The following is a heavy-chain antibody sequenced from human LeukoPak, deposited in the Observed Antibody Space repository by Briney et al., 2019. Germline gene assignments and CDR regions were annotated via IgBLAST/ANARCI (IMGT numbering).Heavy chain of an antibody. CDR3: ARDIVSGSGSLDY. D-gene: IGHD3-10*01. Sequence: GGSLRLSCAASRFSFSNYWMHWVRQAPGKGLVWVSRVKSDGSNPSYADSVKGRFTISRDNAENMLYLQMDTLGTEDTAVYYCARDIVSGSGSLDYWGQGTLVTVSS. CDR2: VKSDGSNP. J-gene: IGHJ4*02. CDR1: RFSFSNYW. V-gene: IGHV3-74*01.